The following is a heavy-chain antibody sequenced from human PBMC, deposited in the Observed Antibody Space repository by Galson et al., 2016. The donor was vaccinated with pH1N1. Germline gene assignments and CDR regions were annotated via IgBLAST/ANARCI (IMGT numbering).Heavy chain of an antibody. CDR1: GYTFSGSY. CDR3: AREGSGYDFWFDP. Sequence: SVKVSCKASGYTFSGSYIHWVRQAPGQGLEWMGWINPKSGATNDAQKFRGRFTITRDTSINTVYMDLTSLTSDDTAFYFCAREGSGYDFWFDPWGQGTLVTVSS. D-gene: IGHD5-12*01. V-gene: IGHV1-2*02. CDR2: INPKSGAT. J-gene: IGHJ5*02.